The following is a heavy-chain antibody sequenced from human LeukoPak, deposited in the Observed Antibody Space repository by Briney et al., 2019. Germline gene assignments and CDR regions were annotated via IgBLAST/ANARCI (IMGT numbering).Heavy chain of an antibody. CDR1: GFTFSTYS. Sequence: GGSLRLSCAASGFTFSTYSMNWVRQAPGKGLEWVSSITSSSSYIYYTDSVKGRFTFSRDNAKNSLYLQMNSLRAEDTAVYYCARGGHAYYDSSGYRYYFDYWGQGTLVTVSS. CDR3: ARGGHAYYDSSGYRYYFDY. J-gene: IGHJ4*02. D-gene: IGHD3-22*01. V-gene: IGHV3-21*01. CDR2: ITSSSSYI.